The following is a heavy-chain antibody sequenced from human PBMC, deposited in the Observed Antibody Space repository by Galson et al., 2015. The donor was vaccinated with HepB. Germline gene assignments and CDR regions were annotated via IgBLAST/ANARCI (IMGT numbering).Heavy chain of an antibody. J-gene: IGHJ3*02. Sequence: SLRLSCAASGFTVSSNYMSWVRQAPGKGLEWVSVIYSGGSTYYADSVKGRFTISRDNSKNTLYLQMNSLRAEDTAVYYCARGGRIVGAYDAFDIWGQGTMVTVSS. D-gene: IGHD1-26*01. CDR3: ARGGRIVGAYDAFDI. V-gene: IGHV3-53*01. CDR1: GFTVSSNY. CDR2: IYSGGST.